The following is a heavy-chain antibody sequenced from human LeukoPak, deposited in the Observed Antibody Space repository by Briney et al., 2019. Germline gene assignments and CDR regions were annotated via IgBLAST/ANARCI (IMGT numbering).Heavy chain of an antibody. J-gene: IGHJ3*02. D-gene: IGHD5-18*01. CDR3: ARDWQDVDTAMENAFDI. CDR2: IYSGGST. Sequence: GGSLRLSCAASGFTVSSNYMSWVRQAPGKGLEWVSVIYSGGSTYYADSVKGRFTISRDNSKNTLYLQMNSLRAEDTAVYYCARDWQDVDTAMENAFDIWGQGTMVTVSS. CDR1: GFTVSSNY. V-gene: IGHV3-66*01.